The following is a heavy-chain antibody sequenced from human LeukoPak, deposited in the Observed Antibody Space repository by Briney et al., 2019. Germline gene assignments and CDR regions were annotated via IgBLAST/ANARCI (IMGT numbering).Heavy chain of an antibody. CDR1: GYTFTGYY. V-gene: IGHV1-2*02. Sequence: GASVKVSCKAAGYTFTGYYMHWVRQAPGQGLEWMGWINPNSGGTNYAQKFQGRVTMTRDTSISTAYMELSRLRSDDTAVYYCAGLPRYNWNEPLDYWGQGTLITVSS. D-gene: IGHD1-20*01. CDR3: AGLPRYNWNEPLDY. CDR2: INPNSGGT. J-gene: IGHJ4*02.